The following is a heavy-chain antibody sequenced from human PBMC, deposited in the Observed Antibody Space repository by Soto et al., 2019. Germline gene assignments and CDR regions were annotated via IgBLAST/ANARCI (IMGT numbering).Heavy chain of an antibody. CDR1: GFTFSNAW. CDR3: TTAGSSSWYLYYFDY. CDR2: IKSKTDGGTT. D-gene: IGHD6-13*01. Sequence: EVQLVESGGGLVKPGGSLRLSCAASGFTFSNAWMSWVRQAPGKGLEWVGRIKSKTDGGTTDYAAPVKGRFTISRDDSKNTLYLQINSLKTEDTAVYYCTTAGSSSWYLYYFDYWGQGTLVTVSS. J-gene: IGHJ4*02. V-gene: IGHV3-15*01.